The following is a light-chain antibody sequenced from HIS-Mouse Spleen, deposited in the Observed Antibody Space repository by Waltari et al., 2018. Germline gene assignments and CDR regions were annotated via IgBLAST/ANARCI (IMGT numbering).Light chain of an antibody. CDR1: ALPKQY. CDR2: KDS. CDR3: QSADSSGTGWV. J-gene: IGLJ3*02. Sequence: SYDLTQPPSVSVSPGQTARITCPGNALPKQYAYWYQQKPGQAPGLVKYKDSERPTGTPERFSGSSSGTTVTLTISGVQAEDEADYYCQSADSSGTGWVFGGGTKLTVL. V-gene: IGLV3-25*03.